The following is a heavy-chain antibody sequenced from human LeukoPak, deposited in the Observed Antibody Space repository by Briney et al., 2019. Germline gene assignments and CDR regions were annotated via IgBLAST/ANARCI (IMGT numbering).Heavy chain of an antibody. V-gene: IGHV1-69*05. CDR1: GGTFSSYA. CDR2: IIPIFGTA. J-gene: IGHJ5*02. Sequence: SVKVSCKXSGGTFSSYAISWVRQAPRQGLEWMGRIIPIFGTANYAQKFQGRVTITTDESTSTAYMELSSLRSEDTAVYYCARGENRGYCSGGSCYLNWFDPWGQGTLVTVSS. CDR3: ARGENRGYCSGGSCYLNWFDP. D-gene: IGHD2-15*01.